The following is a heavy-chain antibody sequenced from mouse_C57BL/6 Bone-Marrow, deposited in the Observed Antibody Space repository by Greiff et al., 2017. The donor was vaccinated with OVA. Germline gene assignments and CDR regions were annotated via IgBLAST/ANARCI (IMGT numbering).Heavy chain of an antibody. CDR2: ISNGGGST. V-gene: IGHV5-12*01. CDR1: GFTFSDYY. D-gene: IGHD1-1*01. CDR3: ARQDSYYYGSSYEYFDV. Sequence: EVQRVESGGGLVQPGGSLKLSCAASGFTFSDYYMYWVRQTPEKRLEWVAYISNGGGSTYYPDTVKGRFTISRDNAKNTLYLQMSRLKSEDTAMYYCARQDSYYYGSSYEYFDVWGTGTTVTVSS. J-gene: IGHJ1*03.